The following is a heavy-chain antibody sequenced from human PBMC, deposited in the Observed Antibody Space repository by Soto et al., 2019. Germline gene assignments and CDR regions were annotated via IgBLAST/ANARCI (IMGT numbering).Heavy chain of an antibody. CDR2: IYWDNDK. CDR3: AHTNYYGSWYFDS. D-gene: IGHD3-10*01. J-gene: IGHJ4*02. CDR1: GSSLGATGVG. V-gene: IGHV2-5*02. Sequence: QITLKESGPTLVKPTQTLTLTCTFSGSSLGATGVGVGWIRQPPGEALEWLALIYWDNDKRYSPSLKSSLTITKDTSKNQEVLTLTDMDPVDTATYFCAHTNYYGSWYFDSWGQGILVTVSS.